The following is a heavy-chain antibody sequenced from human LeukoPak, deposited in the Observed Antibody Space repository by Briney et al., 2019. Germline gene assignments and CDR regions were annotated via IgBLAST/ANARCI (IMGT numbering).Heavy chain of an antibody. D-gene: IGHD5-12*01. CDR1: GGSFSGYY. J-gene: IGHJ4*02. Sequence: SETLSLTCAVYGGSFSGYYWSWIRQPPGKGLEWIGEINHSGSTNYNPSLKSRVTISVDTSKNQFSLKLSSVTAADTAVYYCAREAGGYSGYDYYFDYWGQGTLVTVSS. CDR3: AREAGGYSGYDYYFDY. CDR2: INHSGST. V-gene: IGHV4-34*01.